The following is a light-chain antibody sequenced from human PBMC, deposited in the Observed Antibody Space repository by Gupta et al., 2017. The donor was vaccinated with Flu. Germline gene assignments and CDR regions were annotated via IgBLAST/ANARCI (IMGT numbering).Light chain of an antibody. CDR2: YNN. V-gene: IGLV1-44*01. CDR1: RPNIGSNT. J-gene: IGLJ3*02. Sequence: QSVLTQPPSASGTPGQGVTISCSGSRPNIGSNTVTWYQHLPGTAPQLVIYYNNKRPSGVPDRFSGSRSGSAASLAISALRVEDEAIYYCSTWDDTRNGVVFGGGTKLTVL. CDR3: STWDDTRNGVV.